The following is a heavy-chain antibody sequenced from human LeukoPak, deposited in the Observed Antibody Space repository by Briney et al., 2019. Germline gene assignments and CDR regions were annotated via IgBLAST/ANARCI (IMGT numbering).Heavy chain of an antibody. Sequence: AETLSLTCTVSGGSISNYYWSWVRQPSGKGLEWIGYIDNSGSITYNPSLKSRVTISVDMSKNQFSLKLTSVTAADTAVYYCTGRGFMDAWGKGTTVTVSS. CDR1: GGSISNYY. J-gene: IGHJ6*03. V-gene: IGHV4-59*01. CDR2: IDNSGSI. CDR3: TGRGFMDA.